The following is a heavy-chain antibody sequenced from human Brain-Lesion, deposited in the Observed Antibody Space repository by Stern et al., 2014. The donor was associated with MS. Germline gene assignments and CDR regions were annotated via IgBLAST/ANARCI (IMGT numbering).Heavy chain of an antibody. D-gene: IGHD2-2*01. CDR3: ARGRVVPGFQYYATDV. V-gene: IGHV4-61*02. CDR1: GGSISSGGYY. CDR2: LFNSGST. Sequence: QVQLVESGPGLVKPSQTLSLSCTVSGGSISSGGYYWSWIRQPAGKGLEWIGRLFNSGSTSYNPPPKQRAPQSKRTAKNQFSLGLNSMTAADTAVYYCARGRVVPGFQYYATDVWGQGTTVIVSS. J-gene: IGHJ6*02.